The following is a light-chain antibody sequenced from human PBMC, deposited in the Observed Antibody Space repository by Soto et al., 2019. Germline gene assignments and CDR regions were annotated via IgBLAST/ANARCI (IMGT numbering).Light chain of an antibody. Sequence: ALTQPASVSGSPGQSITISCTGTNSDVGDYNYVSWYQQHPGKAPKLIIYEVSNRPSGISDRFSASKSGNTASLTISGLQAEDEADYYCSSYTNSNTRVFGTGTKVTVL. CDR2: EVS. V-gene: IGLV2-14*01. CDR1: NSDVGDYNY. CDR3: SSYTNSNTRV. J-gene: IGLJ1*01.